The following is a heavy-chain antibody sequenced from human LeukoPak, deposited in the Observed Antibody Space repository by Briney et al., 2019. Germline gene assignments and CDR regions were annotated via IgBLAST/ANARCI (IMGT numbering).Heavy chain of an antibody. CDR2: IIPIFGTA. CDR3: AGGFIGYSYGYFDY. J-gene: IGHJ4*02. D-gene: IGHD5-18*01. Sequence: GASVKVSCEASGGTFSSYAISWVRQAPGQGLEWMGGIIPIFGTANYAQKFQGRVTITADESTSTAYMELSSLRSEDTAVYYCAGGFIGYSYGYFDYWGQGTLVTVSS. CDR1: GGTFSSYA. V-gene: IGHV1-69*13.